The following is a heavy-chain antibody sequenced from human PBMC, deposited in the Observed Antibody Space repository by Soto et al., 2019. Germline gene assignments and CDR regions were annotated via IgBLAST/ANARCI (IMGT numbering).Heavy chain of an antibody. V-gene: IGHV4-59*01. D-gene: IGHD3-9*01. CDR1: GGSIISYY. CDR2: IYYSGST. Sequence: SETLSLTCTGSGGSIISYYWGWMRQPPGKGLKWIGCIYYSGSTNYNPSRKSRVTISVDTSKNQFSLKLSSVTAADTAVYYCARESFLYDILTGSQVRGYYYGMDVWGQGTTVTVSS. J-gene: IGHJ6*02. CDR3: ARESFLYDILTGSQVRGYYYGMDV.